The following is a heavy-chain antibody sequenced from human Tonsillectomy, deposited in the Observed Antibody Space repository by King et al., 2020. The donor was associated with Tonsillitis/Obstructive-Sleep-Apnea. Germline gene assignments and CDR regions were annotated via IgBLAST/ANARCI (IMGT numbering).Heavy chain of an antibody. Sequence: QLQESGPGLVKPSQTLSLTCTVSGGSISSGGYYWSWIRQHPGKGLEWIGYIYYSGSTYYNPSLKSRVTISVDTSKNQFSLKLSSVTAADTAVYYCARGSPGGMVASNAFDYWGQGTLVTVSS. CDR3: ARGSPGGMVASNAFDY. V-gene: IGHV4-31*03. D-gene: IGHD5-12*01. CDR1: GGSISSGGYY. CDR2: IYYSGST. J-gene: IGHJ4*02.